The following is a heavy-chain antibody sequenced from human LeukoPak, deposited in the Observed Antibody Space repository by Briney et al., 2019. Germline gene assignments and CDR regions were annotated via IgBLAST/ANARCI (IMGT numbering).Heavy chain of an antibody. D-gene: IGHD5-12*01. Sequence: GGSLRLSCSASGFTFSIYAMHWVRQAPGKGLEYVSAISSSGGSTFYADSVRDRFTISRDNSKNTLYLQMDSLRAEDMAVYYCARVAGFGGYDYWGWGTLVTVSS. J-gene: IGHJ4*02. V-gene: IGHV3-64*02. CDR3: ARVAGFGGYDY. CDR1: GFTFSIYA. CDR2: ISSSGGST.